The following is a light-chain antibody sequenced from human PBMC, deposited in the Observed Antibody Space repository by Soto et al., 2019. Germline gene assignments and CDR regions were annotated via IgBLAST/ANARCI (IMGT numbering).Light chain of an antibody. Sequence: DIKMTQSPSTLSGSVGDRVTITCRASQTISSWLAWYQQKPGKAPKLLIYKASTLKSGVPSRFSGSGSGTEFTLTISSLQPDDFATYYCQHYNTYLSFGQGTKVDI. CDR2: KAS. J-gene: IGKJ1*01. V-gene: IGKV1-5*03. CDR1: QTISSW. CDR3: QHYNTYLS.